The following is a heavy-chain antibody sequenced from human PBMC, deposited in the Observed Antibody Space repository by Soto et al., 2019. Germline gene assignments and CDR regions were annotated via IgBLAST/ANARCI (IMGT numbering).Heavy chain of an antibody. V-gene: IGHV4-4*07. Sequence: PSETLSLTCTVSGASISDYYWSWIRQPAGQALEWIGRVYVTGTTYFNPSLKSRVTMSVDTSNNQVSLKLSSVTAADSAIYYCARDGEYTSGWYSFDSWGPGTWVTVSS. CDR3: ARDGEYTSGWYSFDS. D-gene: IGHD6-19*01. J-gene: IGHJ5*01. CDR2: VYVTGTT. CDR1: GASISDYY.